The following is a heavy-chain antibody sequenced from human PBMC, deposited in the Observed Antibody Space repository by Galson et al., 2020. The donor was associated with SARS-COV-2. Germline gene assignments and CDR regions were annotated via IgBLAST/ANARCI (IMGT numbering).Heavy chain of an antibody. D-gene: IGHD6-19*01. V-gene: IGHV4-59*08. Sequence: SETLSLIRSVSRGPIDGHYWTWIRQSPGRALESLGNVDYTGDTSYKPSLKGRVTITPDKPRNQFSLDMRAMTAADTGRYYCARLRGSGWFAMDDWGQGTPVTVSS. CDR1: RGPIDGHY. CDR2: VDYTGDT. CDR3: ARLRGSGWFAMDD. J-gene: IGHJ4*02.